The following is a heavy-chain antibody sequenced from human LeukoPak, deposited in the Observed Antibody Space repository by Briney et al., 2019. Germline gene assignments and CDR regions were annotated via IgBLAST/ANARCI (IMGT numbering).Heavy chain of an antibody. V-gene: IGHV3-11*01. J-gene: IGHJ4*02. Sequence: RSGGSLRLSCAASGFTFSDYYMSWIRQAPGKGLEGVSYISSSGSTIYYADSVKGRFTISRDNAKNSLYLQMNSLRAEDTAVYYCASALIAAAGTIWGQGTLVTVSS. CDR1: GFTFSDYY. CDR2: ISSSGSTI. D-gene: IGHD6-13*01. CDR3: ASALIAAAGTI.